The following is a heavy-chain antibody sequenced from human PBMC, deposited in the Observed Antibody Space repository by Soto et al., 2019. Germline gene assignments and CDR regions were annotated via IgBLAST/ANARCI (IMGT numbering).Heavy chain of an antibody. CDR2: ISGSGGST. J-gene: IGHJ6*03. CDR1: GFTFSSYA. D-gene: IGHD5-12*01. V-gene: IGHV3-23*01. CDR3: AKSTVRGYETELYYYYYMDV. Sequence: HPGGSLRLSCAASGFTFSSYAMSWVRQAPGKGLEWVSAISGSGGSTYYADSVKGRFTISRDNSKNTLYLQMNSLRAEDTAVYYCAKSTVRGYETELYYYYYMDVWGKGTTVNVSS.